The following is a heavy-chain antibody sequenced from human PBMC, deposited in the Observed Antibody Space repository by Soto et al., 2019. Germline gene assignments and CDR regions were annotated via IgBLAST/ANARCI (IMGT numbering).Heavy chain of an antibody. J-gene: IGHJ4*02. CDR1: GFTFSSYG. Sequence: QGQLVESGGGVVQPGRSLRLSCAASGFTFSSYGMHWVRQAPGKGLEWVAVISYDGSNKYYADSVKGRFTISRDNSKNTLYLQMNSLRAEDTAVYYCAKDLNDYGDFVDYWGQGTLVTVSS. D-gene: IGHD4-17*01. CDR3: AKDLNDYGDFVDY. V-gene: IGHV3-30*18. CDR2: ISYDGSNK.